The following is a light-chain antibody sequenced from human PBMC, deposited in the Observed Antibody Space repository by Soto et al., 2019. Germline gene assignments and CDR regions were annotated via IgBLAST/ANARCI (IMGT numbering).Light chain of an antibody. CDR2: LNSDGSH. Sequence: QLVLTQSPSASASLGASVKLTCTLSSGHSTYAIAWHQQQPEKGPRYLMKLNSDGSHSKGDGIPDRFSGSSSGAERYLTISSLQSEEGADYYCQTWGTGIQVIFGGGTKDTVL. CDR3: QTWGTGIQVI. CDR1: SGHSTYA. J-gene: IGLJ2*01. V-gene: IGLV4-69*01.